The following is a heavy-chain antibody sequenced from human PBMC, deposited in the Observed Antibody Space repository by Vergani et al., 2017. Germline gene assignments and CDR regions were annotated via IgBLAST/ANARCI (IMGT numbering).Heavy chain of an antibody. D-gene: IGHD2-21*01. Sequence: LQLQESGPGLVKPSETLSLTSTVSGGSISSSSYYWGWIRQPPGKGLEWVSAISGSGGSTYYADSVKGRFTISRDNSKNTLYLQMNSLRAEDTAVYYCARTENIVVVPIDYWGQGTLVTVSS. CDR1: GGSISSSSYY. CDR3: ARTENIVVVPIDY. CDR2: ISGSGGST. J-gene: IGHJ4*02. V-gene: IGHV3-23*01.